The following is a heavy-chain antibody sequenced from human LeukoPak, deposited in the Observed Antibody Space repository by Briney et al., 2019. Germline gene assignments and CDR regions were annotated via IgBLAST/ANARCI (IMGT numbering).Heavy chain of an antibody. CDR1: GFTFSNAW. CDR3: TTSVEGYCSGGSCYRLDY. V-gene: IGHV3-15*01. D-gene: IGHD2-15*01. CDR2: IKSKTDGGTT. Sequence: PGGSLRLSCAASGFTFSNAWMSWVRQAPGKGLEWVGRIKSKTDGGTTDYAAPVKGRFTTSRDDSTNTLYLQMNSLKTEDTAVYYCTTSVEGYCSGGSCYRLDYWGQGTLVTVSS. J-gene: IGHJ4*02.